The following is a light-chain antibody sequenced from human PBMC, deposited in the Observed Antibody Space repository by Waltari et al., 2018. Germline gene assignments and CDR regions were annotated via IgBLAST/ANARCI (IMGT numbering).Light chain of an antibody. CDR1: SLRSYY. V-gene: IGLV3-19*01. CDR2: DKN. Sequence: SSELTQDPAVSVAMGPTVRITCQGDSLRSYYANWYQQRPGQAPILVIYDKNNRPSGVPDRFSGSSSHNTGSLTITGAQAEDEASYYCHSRDASGVAGSFGGGTKLTVL. J-gene: IGLJ2*01. CDR3: HSRDASGVAGS.